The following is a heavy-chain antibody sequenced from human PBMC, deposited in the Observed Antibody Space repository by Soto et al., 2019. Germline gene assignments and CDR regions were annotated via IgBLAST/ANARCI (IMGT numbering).Heavy chain of an antibody. Sequence: QLQLQESGPGLVKPSETLSLTCTVSGGSITSTNYFWGWIRQPPGKGLEWIGSGTTYYNPSLRSRVAISVDTSKNQFSLKLNSVTAADTAIYYCMTYGGYTGRFDYWGQGTLVTVSS. D-gene: IGHD4-17*01. V-gene: IGHV4-39*01. CDR1: GGSITSTNYF. J-gene: IGHJ4*02. CDR2: SGTT. CDR3: MTYGGYTGRFDY.